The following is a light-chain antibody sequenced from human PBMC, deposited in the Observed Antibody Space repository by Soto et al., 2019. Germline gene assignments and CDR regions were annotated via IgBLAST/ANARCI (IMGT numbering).Light chain of an antibody. V-gene: IGKV1-5*03. CDR1: QSISSW. J-gene: IGKJ1*01. Sequence: DIQMTQSPSTLSASVGDRVTITCRASQSISSWLAWYQQKPGKAPKLLIYKASILESGVPSRFSGRGSGTEFTLTISRMQPDDFATYYGQQYNSSPTFGQGTKVEIK. CDR2: KAS. CDR3: QQYNSSPT.